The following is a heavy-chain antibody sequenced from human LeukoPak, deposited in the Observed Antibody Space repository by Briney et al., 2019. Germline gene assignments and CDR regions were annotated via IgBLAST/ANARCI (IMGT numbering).Heavy chain of an antibody. CDR1: GGSISTYY. CDR3: ARSNYYDSSRFDL. V-gene: IGHV4-59*12. J-gene: IGHJ2*01. CDR2: IYYTGSA. D-gene: IGHD3-22*01. Sequence: PSETLSLTCTVSGGSISTYYWSWIRQPPGKGLEWIGCIYYTGSANYNPSLKSRGTISVDTSKNQFSLKLTSVTAADTAVYYCARSNYYDSSRFDLWGRGTLVTVSS.